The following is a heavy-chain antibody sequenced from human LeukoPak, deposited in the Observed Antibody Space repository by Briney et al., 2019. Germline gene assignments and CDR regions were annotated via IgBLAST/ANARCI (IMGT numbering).Heavy chain of an antibody. CDR1: GFTFSNYA. CDR2: ISGSSGST. CDR3: AESGFGESASYNWFDP. Sequence: QPGGSLRLSCAASGFTFSNYAMSWVRQAPGKGLEWVSGISGSSGSTYYADSVKGRFTISRDNSKNTLYLQMNSLRAEDTAVYYCAESGFGESASYNWFDPWGQGTLVTVSS. J-gene: IGHJ5*02. V-gene: IGHV3-23*01. D-gene: IGHD3-10*01.